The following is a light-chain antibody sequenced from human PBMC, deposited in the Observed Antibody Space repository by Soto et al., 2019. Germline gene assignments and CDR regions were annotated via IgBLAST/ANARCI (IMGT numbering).Light chain of an antibody. J-gene: IGKJ1*01. Sequence: ETVMTQSPATLSVSPGERATLSCRASQSVSSNLAWYQQKPGQAPRLLIYDASTRATVIPARFSGSESGTVFTLSIGSLQSEDFAVYYCQQYKNWPRTFGQGTKVEIK. V-gene: IGKV3-15*01. CDR2: DAS. CDR1: QSVSSN. CDR3: QQYKNWPRT.